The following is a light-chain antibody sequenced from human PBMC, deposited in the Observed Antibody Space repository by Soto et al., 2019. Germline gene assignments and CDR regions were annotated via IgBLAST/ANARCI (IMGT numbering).Light chain of an antibody. J-gene: IGKJ4*01. CDR3: QQYGSSPLT. CDR2: GAT. Sequence: EIVLTQSPGALSLSPGERATLSCWASESVGDYLAWYQQKPGQAPRLLIYGATKGTSGTPDRFSGSGSGTDFTLTISRLEPEDFAVYYCQQYGSSPLTFGGGTKVDIK. V-gene: IGKV3-20*01. CDR1: ESVGDY.